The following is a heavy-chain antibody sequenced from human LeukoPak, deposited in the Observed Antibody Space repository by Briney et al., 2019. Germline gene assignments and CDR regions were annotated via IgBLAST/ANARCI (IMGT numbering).Heavy chain of an antibody. D-gene: IGHD1-26*01. V-gene: IGHV4-38-2*01. CDR3: ARYSGSYFGY. J-gene: IGHJ4*02. Sequence: PSETLSLTCAVSGYSISSGYYWGWIRQPPGKGLEWIGSIYHSGSTYYNPSLKSRVTISVDTSKNQFSLKLSSVTAADTAVYYCARYSGSYFGYWGQGTLVTVSS. CDR1: GYSISSGYY. CDR2: IYHSGST.